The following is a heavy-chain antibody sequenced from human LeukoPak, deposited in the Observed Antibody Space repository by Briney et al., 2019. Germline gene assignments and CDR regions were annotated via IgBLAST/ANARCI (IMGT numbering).Heavy chain of an antibody. J-gene: IGHJ4*02. CDR2: IKYHGSDE. D-gene: IGHD3-10*01. CDR1: GFTFSSYA. V-gene: IGHV3-7*01. CDR3: ARIGGSGTYWDY. Sequence: GGSLRLSCAASGFTFSSYAMSWVRQAPGKGLEWVANIKYHGSDEHYVDSVRGRFTISRDNAKNSLFLQMNSLRAEDTAVYYCARIGGSGTYWDYWGQGTLVTVSS.